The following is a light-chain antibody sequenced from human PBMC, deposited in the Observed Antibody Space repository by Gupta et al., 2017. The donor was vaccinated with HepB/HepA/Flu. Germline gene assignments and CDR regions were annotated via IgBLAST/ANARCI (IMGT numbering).Light chain of an antibody. CDR1: QSVSSY. Sequence: EIVLTQSPATPSLPPGERATLACRASQSVSSYLTWYQQQPGQAPRLLFYDASNRSAGIPARFSGSGSGTDFTLTISSLEPEDFAVYYCLQRTIWPLTFGGGTRLEIK. CDR2: DAS. CDR3: LQRTIWPLT. V-gene: IGKV3-11*01. J-gene: IGKJ4*01.